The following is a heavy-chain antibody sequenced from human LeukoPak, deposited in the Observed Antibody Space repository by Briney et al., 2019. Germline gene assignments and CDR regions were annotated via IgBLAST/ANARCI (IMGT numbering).Heavy chain of an antibody. CDR2: INGSGGST. Sequence: QPGGSLRLSCAASGFTFSSYAMSWVRQPPGKGLEWVSAINGSGGSTYYADSVQGRLNISRDHSKNTLYLQMNSLRAEDTAVYYCARQEGYCSSASCYAAYWGQGPLVTVSS. D-gene: IGHD2-2*01. J-gene: IGHJ4*02. CDR1: GFTFSSYA. CDR3: ARQEGYCSSASCYAAY. V-gene: IGHV3-23*01.